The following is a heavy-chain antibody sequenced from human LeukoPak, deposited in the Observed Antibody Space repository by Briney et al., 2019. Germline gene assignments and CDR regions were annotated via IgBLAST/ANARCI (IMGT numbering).Heavy chain of an antibody. CDR1: GFTFSSYA. D-gene: IGHD3-16*01. CDR2: ISYDGSNK. V-gene: IGHV3-30-3*01. J-gene: IGHJ4*02. CDR3: VRDEKKRGGDY. Sequence: PGGSLRLSCAASGFTFSSYAMHWVRQAPGKGLEWVAVISYDGSNKYYADSVKGRFTISRDNSKNTLYLQMNSPRVEDTAIYYCVRDEKKRGGDYWGQGTLVTVSS.